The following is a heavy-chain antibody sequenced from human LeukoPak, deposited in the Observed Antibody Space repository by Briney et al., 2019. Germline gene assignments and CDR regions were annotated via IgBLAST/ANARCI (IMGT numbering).Heavy chain of an antibody. CDR1: GYTLTELS. V-gene: IGHV1-24*01. J-gene: IGHJ4*02. Sequence: ASVKVSCKVSGYTLTELSMHWVRQAPGKGLEWMGGFDPEDGETIYAQKFQGRVTITADESTSTAYMELSSLRSEDTAVYYCASSYSRGYSCGYILDYWGQGTLVTVSS. CDR2: FDPEDGET. D-gene: IGHD5-18*01. CDR3: ASSYSRGYSCGYILDY.